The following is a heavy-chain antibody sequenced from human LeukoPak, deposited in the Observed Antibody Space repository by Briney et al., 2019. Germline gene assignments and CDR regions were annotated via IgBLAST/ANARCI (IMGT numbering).Heavy chain of an antibody. J-gene: IGHJ6*03. CDR2: IRYDGSNK. V-gene: IGHV3-30*02. Sequence: SGGSLRLSCAASGFTFSSYGMHWVRQAPGKGLEWVAFIRYDGSNKYYADSVKGRFTISRDNSKNTLYLQMNSLRAADTAVYYRAKAFNYYYYYYMDVWGKGTTVTISS. CDR3: AKAFNYYYYYYMDV. CDR1: GFTFSSYG.